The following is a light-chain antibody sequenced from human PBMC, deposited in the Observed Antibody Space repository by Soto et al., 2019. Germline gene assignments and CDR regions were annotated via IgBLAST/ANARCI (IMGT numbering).Light chain of an antibody. CDR3: HQYDDGPYT. CDR2: GAS. V-gene: IGKV3-15*01. CDR1: QSVSTTH. Sequence: EIVLTQSPGTLSLSPGERATLSCRASQSVSTTHLAWYQQKRGQTPRLLIYGASTRATGIPVRFSGSGSGTEFTLTISSLQSEDFAVYYCHQYDDGPYTFGQGTKVDIK. J-gene: IGKJ2*01.